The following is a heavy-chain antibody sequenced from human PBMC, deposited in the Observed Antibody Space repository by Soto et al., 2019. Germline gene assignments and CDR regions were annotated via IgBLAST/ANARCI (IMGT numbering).Heavy chain of an antibody. D-gene: IGHD2-15*01. J-gene: IGHJ3*02. V-gene: IGHV1-69*01. Sequence: QVQLVQSGAEVKKPGSSVKVSCKASGGTFSSYAISWVRQAPGQGLEWMGGIIPIFGTANYAQKFQGRVTITADESTSTAYMELSSLRSEDTAVYYCATEEEDIVVVVAASKTRGAFDIWGQGTMVTVSS. CDR1: GGTFSSYA. CDR3: ATEEEDIVVVVAASKTRGAFDI. CDR2: IIPIFGTA.